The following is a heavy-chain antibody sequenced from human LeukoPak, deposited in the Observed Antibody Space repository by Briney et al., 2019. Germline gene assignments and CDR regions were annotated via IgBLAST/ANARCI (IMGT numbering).Heavy chain of an antibody. CDR2: IYYSGST. CDR3: ARGTRGDYDYYFDY. V-gene: IGHV4-31*03. Sequence: SETLSLTCTVSVGSISSGGYYWSWIRQHPGKGLEWIGYIYYSGSTYYNPSLKSRVTISVDTSKNQFSLKLSSVTAADTAVYYCARGTRGDYDYYFDYWGQGTLVTVSS. CDR1: VGSISSGGYY. J-gene: IGHJ4*02. D-gene: IGHD4-17*01.